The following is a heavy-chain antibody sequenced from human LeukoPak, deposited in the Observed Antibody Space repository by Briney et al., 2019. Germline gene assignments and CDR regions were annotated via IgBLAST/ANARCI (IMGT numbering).Heavy chain of an antibody. V-gene: IGHV3-23*01. CDR1: GFTFSNYA. Sequence: PGGSLRLSCAASGFTFSNYAMSWVRQAPGMGLEWVSTISGSGGSTYDADSVKGRFTISRDNSKNTLYLQMNSLRAEDTALYYCAKEYSRHDAFAIWGQGTMVTVSS. CDR2: ISGSGGST. CDR3: AKEYSRHDAFAI. D-gene: IGHD2-15*01. J-gene: IGHJ3*02.